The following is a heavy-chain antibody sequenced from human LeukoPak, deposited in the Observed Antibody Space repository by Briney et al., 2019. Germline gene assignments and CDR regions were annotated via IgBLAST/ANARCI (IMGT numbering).Heavy chain of an antibody. D-gene: IGHD3-10*01. J-gene: IGHJ3*02. V-gene: IGHV3-15*01. CDR3: TTDGAIWFGELGSAFDI. CDR1: GFTFSNAW. CDR2: IKSKTDGGTT. Sequence: GGSLRLSCAASGFTFSNAWMSWVRQAPGKRLEWVGRIKSKTDGGTTDYAAPVKCRFTISRDDSKNTLYLQMNSLKTEDTAVYYCTTDGAIWFGELGSAFDIWGQGTMVTVSS.